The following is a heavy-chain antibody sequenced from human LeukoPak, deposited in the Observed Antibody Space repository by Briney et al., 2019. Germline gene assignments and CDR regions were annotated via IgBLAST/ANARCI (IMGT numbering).Heavy chain of an antibody. CDR3: ARGLGYCSGGSCYSILYYYYYYGMDV. Sequence: PSETLSLTCTVSGGSISSGDYYWSWIRQPPGTGLEWLGYIYYSGSTYYNPSLKSRVTISVDTSKNQFSLKLSSVTAADTAVYYCARGLGYCSGGSCYSILYYYYYYGMDVWGQGTTVTVSS. D-gene: IGHD2-15*01. CDR1: GGSISSGDYY. CDR2: IYYSGST. V-gene: IGHV4-30-4*01. J-gene: IGHJ6*02.